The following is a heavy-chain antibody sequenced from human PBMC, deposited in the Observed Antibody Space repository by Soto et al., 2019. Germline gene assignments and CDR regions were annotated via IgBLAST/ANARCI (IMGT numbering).Heavy chain of an antibody. CDR1: GGSISPYF. Sequence: SETLSLTCTVSGGSISPYFWSWIRQPPGKGLEWIGYIYYTGSTNYNPSLKSRVTISIDRPRNQFSLEVRSVAAADTAVYYCARYGFFTWDVWGKGTTVTVSS. D-gene: IGHD3-10*01. J-gene: IGHJ6*04. CDR3: ARYGFFTWDV. V-gene: IGHV4-59*08. CDR2: IYYTGST.